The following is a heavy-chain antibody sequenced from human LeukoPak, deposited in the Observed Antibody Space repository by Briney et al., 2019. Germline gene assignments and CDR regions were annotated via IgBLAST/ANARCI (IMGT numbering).Heavy chain of an antibody. J-gene: IGHJ3*02. Sequence: PGGSLRLSCAVSGFTVTSDAISWVRQAQGEGLEWDSAIRVIGGSKYYADSVKGRFTISRDNSKSTLYLQMNSQRAEDTAVYYCANLYDFWSGFPQDAFDIWGQGTMVTVSS. CDR1: GFTVTSDA. V-gene: IGHV3-23*01. CDR3: ANLYDFWSGFPQDAFDI. D-gene: IGHD3-3*01. CDR2: IRVIGGSK.